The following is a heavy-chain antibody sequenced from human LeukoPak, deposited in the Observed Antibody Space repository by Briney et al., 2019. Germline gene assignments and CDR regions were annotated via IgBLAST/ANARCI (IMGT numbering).Heavy chain of an antibody. Sequence: ASVKVSCKASGYTFTSYDINWVLQATGQGLEWMGWMKPNSGNTGYAQKFQGRVTITRNTSISTAYMELSSLRSEDTAVYYCARLVGTYYYDSSGYYYFDYWGQGTLVTVSS. V-gene: IGHV1-8*03. CDR1: GYTFTSYD. CDR3: ARLVGTYYYDSSGYYYFDY. CDR2: MKPNSGNT. D-gene: IGHD3-22*01. J-gene: IGHJ4*02.